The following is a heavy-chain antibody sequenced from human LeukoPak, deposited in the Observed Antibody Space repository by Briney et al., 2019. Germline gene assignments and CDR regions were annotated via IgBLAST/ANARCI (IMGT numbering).Heavy chain of an antibody. CDR3: AKDSERYGVLEY. J-gene: IGHJ4*02. Sequence: GGSLRLSCAASGFTFSSYWMTWVRQGPGKGREWASTISGRADSTFYADSVKGRFTISRDNSKNTVYLQLNNLRDEDTAVYYCAKDSERYGVLEYWGQGTLVSVS. CDR2: ISGRADST. V-gene: IGHV3-23*01. D-gene: IGHD4-17*01. CDR1: GFTFSSYW.